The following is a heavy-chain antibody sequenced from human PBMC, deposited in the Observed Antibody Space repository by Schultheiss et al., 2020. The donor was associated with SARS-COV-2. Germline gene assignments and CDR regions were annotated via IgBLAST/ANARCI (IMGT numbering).Heavy chain of an antibody. CDR2: IDPSDSYT. CDR1: GYSFTSYW. Sequence: GESLKISCKGSGYSFTSYWISWVCQMPGKGLEWMGRIDPSDSYTNYSPSFQGHVTISADKSISTAYLQWSSLKASDTAMYYCARHTAAGSVEGMDVWGQGTTVTVAS. D-gene: IGHD6-13*01. CDR3: ARHTAAGSVEGMDV. J-gene: IGHJ6*02. V-gene: IGHV5-10-1*01.